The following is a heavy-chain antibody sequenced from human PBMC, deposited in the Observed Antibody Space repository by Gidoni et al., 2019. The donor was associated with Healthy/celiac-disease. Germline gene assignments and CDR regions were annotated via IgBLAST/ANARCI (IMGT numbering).Heavy chain of an antibody. CDR2: IIPILGIA. J-gene: IGHJ3*02. CDR1: GGTFSSYT. CDR3: DTTIFGVDNDAFDI. Sequence: QVQLVQSGAEVKKPGSSVKVSCKASGGTFSSYTISWVRQAPGQGLEWMGRIIPILGIANYAQKFQGRVTITADKSTSTAYMELSSLRSEDTAVYYCDTTIFGVDNDAFDIWGQGTMVTVSS. V-gene: IGHV1-69*02. D-gene: IGHD3-3*01.